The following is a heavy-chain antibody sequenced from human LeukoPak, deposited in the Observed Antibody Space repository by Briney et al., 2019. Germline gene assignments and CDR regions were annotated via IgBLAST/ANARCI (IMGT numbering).Heavy chain of an antibody. J-gene: IGHJ4*02. D-gene: IGHD3-10*01. CDR2: IYSGGST. V-gene: IGHV3-53*01. Sequence: GGSLRLSCAASGFTVSSNYMSWVRQAPGKGLEWVSVIYSGGSTYYADSVKGRFTISRDNSKNTLYLQMNSLRAEDTAVYYCAKDRITMVRGVILNWGQGTLVTVSS. CDR3: AKDRITMVRGVILN. CDR1: GFTVSSNY.